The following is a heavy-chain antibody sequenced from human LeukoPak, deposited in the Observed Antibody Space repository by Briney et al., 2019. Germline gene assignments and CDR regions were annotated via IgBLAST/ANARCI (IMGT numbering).Heavy chain of an antibody. V-gene: IGHV3-21*01. J-gene: IGHJ6*03. CDR2: ITRDSIYT. CDR3: ARDPYNGYYGDDYYYYMDV. CDR1: GFTFDDYA. Sequence: PGGSLRLSCAASGFTFDDYAMHWVRLAPGKGLEWVSSITRDSIYTFYADSVRGRFTISRDNAKNLLSLQMNSLRAEDTAVYYCARDPYNGYYGDDYYYYMDVWGKGTTVTISS. D-gene: IGHD4-17*01.